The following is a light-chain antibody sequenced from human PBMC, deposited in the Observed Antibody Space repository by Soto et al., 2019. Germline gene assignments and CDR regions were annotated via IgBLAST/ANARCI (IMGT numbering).Light chain of an antibody. V-gene: IGKV3-20*01. CDR1: QSVGSY. J-gene: IGKJ4*01. Sequence: EIVLIQSPATLSLSPGERATLSCRASQSVGSYLAWYQHKPGQAPRLLIYGASTRASGLPARFSGGGSGTDFTLTISRLEPEDFAVYYCHQYDNSPLTFGGGTKVDIK. CDR2: GAS. CDR3: HQYDNSPLT.